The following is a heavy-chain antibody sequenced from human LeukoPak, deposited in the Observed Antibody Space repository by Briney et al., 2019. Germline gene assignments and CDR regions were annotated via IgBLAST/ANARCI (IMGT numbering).Heavy chain of an antibody. CDR2: IELDVSE. CDR3: TRGGGDR. CDR1: GFTLSNYW. D-gene: IGHD3-16*01. J-gene: IGHJ5*02. V-gene: IGHV3-7*01. Sequence: PGGSLRLSCAVSGFTLSNYWMSWVRQAPGKGLEWMANIELDVSESYVDSVNGRLTISRDNAENSMYLQMNSLRVEDTAVYYCTRGGGDRWGQGTLVTVSS.